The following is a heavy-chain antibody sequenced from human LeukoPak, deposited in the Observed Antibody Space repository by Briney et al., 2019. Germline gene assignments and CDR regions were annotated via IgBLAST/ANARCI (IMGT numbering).Heavy chain of an antibody. J-gene: IGHJ6*04. CDR1: VHTFCSYD. CDR2: MNPNRGDT. V-gene: IGHV1-8*03. Sequence: ASVEVSRKASVHTFCSYDVHGAPHSTGQGPEHSGWMNPNRGDTRCAQKFQGRVSIDRNTSMRTAYMELSSLRSEDAAVYYCARGGAMDVWGKGTTVIVSS. D-gene: IGHD3-10*01. CDR3: ARGGAMDV.